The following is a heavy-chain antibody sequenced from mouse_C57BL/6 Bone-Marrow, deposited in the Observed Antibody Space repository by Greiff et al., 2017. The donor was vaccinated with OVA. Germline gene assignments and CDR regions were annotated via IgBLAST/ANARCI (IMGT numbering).Heavy chain of an antibody. CDR3: APGGVAY. V-gene: IGHV1-50*01. CDR2: IDPSDSYT. CDR1: GYTFTSYW. Sequence: QVQLQQPGAELVKPGASVKLSCKASGYTFTSYWMQWVKQRPGQGLEWIGEIDPSDSYTNYNQKFKGKATLTVDTSSSTAYMQLSSLTSEDSAVYYCAPGGVAYWGQGTLVTVSA. J-gene: IGHJ3*01.